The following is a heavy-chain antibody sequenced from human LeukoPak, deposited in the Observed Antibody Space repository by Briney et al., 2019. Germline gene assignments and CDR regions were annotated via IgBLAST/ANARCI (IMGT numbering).Heavy chain of an antibody. CDR3: ARDPIGSRWPYYFDY. CDR1: GYTFTGYY. CDR2: INAGNGNT. J-gene: IGHJ4*02. D-gene: IGHD6-13*01. V-gene: IGHV1-3*01. Sequence: ASVKVSCKASGYTFTGYYMHWVRQAPGQRLEWMGWINAGNGNTKYSQKFQARVTITRDTSATTAYMELSSLRSEDTAVYYCARDPIGSRWPYYFDYWGQGTLVTVSS.